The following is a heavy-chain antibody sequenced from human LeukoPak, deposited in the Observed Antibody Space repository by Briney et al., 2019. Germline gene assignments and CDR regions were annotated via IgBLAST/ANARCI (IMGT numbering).Heavy chain of an antibody. V-gene: IGHV3-30*04. J-gene: IGHJ4*02. CDR2: ISHDGGNK. D-gene: IGHD3-16*01. Sequence: PGGSLRLSCAASGFTFSRLAMHWVRQAPGKGLEWVAVISHDGGNKYYADSVKDRFTISRDNSKNTLYLHMNGLRTEDTAVYYCAQRGGLDYWGQGTLVTVSS. CDR3: AQRGGLDY. CDR1: GFTFSRLA.